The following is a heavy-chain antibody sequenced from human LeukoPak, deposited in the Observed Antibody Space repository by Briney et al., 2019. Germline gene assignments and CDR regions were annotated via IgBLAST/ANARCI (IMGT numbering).Heavy chain of an antibody. Sequence: GGSLRLSCAASGFTFSSYWMTWVRQAPGKGLEWVANIKQDGSEKYYVDSVEGRFTISRDNAENSLYLQMNTLRVEDTAVYYCTRDLMDYDVSTGLHHYYMDVWGQGTTVTVSS. CDR3: TRDLMDYDVSTGLHHYYMDV. V-gene: IGHV3-7*01. CDR1: GFTFSSYW. CDR2: IKQDGSEK. D-gene: IGHD3-9*01. J-gene: IGHJ6*02.